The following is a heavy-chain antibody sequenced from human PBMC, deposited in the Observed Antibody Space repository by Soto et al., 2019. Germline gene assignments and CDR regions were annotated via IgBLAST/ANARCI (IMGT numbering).Heavy chain of an antibody. CDR3: ARRQIPPPTRGAANARGGMDV. J-gene: IGHJ6*02. CDR1: GFTFNNYG. D-gene: IGHD6-25*01. CDR2: IWNDGSNN. V-gene: IGHV3-33*01. Sequence: QVQLVESGGGVVQPGRSLRLSCAASGFTFNNYGMHWVRQAPGKGLEWLAVIWNDGSNNYYANSVKGRFTISIDNSKNTLYLQMNSLRAEDAAVYYCARRQIPPPTRGAANARGGMDVWGQGTTVTVSS.